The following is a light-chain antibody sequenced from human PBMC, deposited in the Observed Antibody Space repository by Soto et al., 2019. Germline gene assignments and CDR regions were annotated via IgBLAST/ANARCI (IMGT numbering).Light chain of an antibody. J-gene: IGLJ3*02. CDR1: NSNIGSGYG. Sequence: QSVLTQPPSVSGAPGQRVTISCTGNNSNIGSGYGLHWYQQVPGMAPKLLIYDDHNRPSGVPDRFSGSSSGTSASLAITGIQAEDEADYYCQAYDSPLSVSVFGGGTQLTVL. CDR2: DDH. V-gene: IGLV1-40*01. CDR3: QAYDSPLSVSV.